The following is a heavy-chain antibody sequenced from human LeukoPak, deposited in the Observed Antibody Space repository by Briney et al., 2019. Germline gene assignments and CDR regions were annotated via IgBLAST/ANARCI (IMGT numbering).Heavy chain of an antibody. Sequence: RASVKLSCTASGYTFTSYSMNWVRQAPGQGLEWMGWINTNAGNPTYAQGLTGRFVFSLDTSVSTAYLQISSLKAEDTAVYYCAREGRVVVVPAAMSGYYYYMDVWGKGTTVTVSS. CDR3: AREGRVVVVPAAMSGYYYYMDV. J-gene: IGHJ6*03. CDR2: INTNAGNP. D-gene: IGHD2-2*01. CDR1: GYTFTSYS. V-gene: IGHV7-4-1*02.